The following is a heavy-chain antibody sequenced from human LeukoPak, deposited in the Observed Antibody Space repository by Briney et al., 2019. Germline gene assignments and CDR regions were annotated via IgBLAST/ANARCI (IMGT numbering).Heavy chain of an antibody. CDR1: GVAMNTNHW. J-gene: IGHJ4*02. CDR2: IYHEGST. D-gene: IGHD3-9*01. CDR3: ARDRGSTYYDILTGLGY. Sequence: PSETLSLTCAVSGVAMNTNHWWTWVRQTPGKGLEWIGEIYHEGSTNYNPSLKGRVTISIDKSKSQFSLKMKSVTAADTAVYYCARDRGSTYYDILTGLGYWGQGTLVTVSS. V-gene: IGHV4-4*02.